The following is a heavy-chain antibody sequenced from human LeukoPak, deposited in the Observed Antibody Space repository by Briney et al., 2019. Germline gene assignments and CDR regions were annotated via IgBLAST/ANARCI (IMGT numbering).Heavy chain of an antibody. J-gene: IGHJ4*02. Sequence: PGGSLRLSCAASGFTFSSYWMSWVRQAPGKGLEWVANIKQDGSEKYYVDSVKGRFTISRDNAKNSLYLQMNSLRAEDTAVYYCAREGIRRGPYYFDYWGQGTLVTVSS. CDR3: AREGIRRGPYYFDY. D-gene: IGHD2-21*01. CDR2: IKQDGSEK. CDR1: GFTFSSYW. V-gene: IGHV3-7*01.